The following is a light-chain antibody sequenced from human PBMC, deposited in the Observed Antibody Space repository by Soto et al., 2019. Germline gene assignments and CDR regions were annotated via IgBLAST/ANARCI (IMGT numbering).Light chain of an antibody. CDR2: GAS. Sequence: IVMTKSSATLPVSPGDRATLSCRTSQSVSNNYLAWYQQKPGKAPRLLIYGASNRATGIPDRFSGSGAGTDFTLTISRLEPEDFAVYDCQQYGSSGTFGQGTKVYIK. V-gene: IGKV3-20*01. J-gene: IGKJ1*01. CDR1: QSVSNNY. CDR3: QQYGSSGT.